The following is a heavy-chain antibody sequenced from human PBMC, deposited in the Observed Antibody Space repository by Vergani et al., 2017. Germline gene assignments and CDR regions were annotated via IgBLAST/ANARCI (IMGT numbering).Heavy chain of an antibody. V-gene: IGHV4-39*01. J-gene: IGHJ2*01. CDR2: IYNSGNG. CDR1: GDSIISRSYY. D-gene: IGHD3-16*01. Sequence: QMQLQESGPGLVKASETLSLTCTVSGDSIISRSYYWGWIRQPPGKGLEWIGSIYNSGNGDSISSLKSRVTISADTSKNQFSLRLTSVTAADKTVYYCASGKYYSDSTSHFRERYFDVWGRGTLVTVPS. CDR3: ASGKYYSDSTSHFRERYFDV.